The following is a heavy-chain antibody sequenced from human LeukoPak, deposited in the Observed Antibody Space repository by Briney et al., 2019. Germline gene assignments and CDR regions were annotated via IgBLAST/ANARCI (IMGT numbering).Heavy chain of an antibody. V-gene: IGHV1-18*01. J-gene: IGHJ4*02. CDR3: ARGTVAAAGTGNFDY. Sequence: GASVKVSCKASGYTFTSYAMHWVRQAPGQRLEWMGWISAYNGNTNYAQKLQGRVTMTTDTSTSTAYMELRSLRSDDTAVYYCARGTVAAAGTGNFDYWGQGTLVTVSS. D-gene: IGHD6-13*01. CDR2: ISAYNGNT. CDR1: GYTFTSYA.